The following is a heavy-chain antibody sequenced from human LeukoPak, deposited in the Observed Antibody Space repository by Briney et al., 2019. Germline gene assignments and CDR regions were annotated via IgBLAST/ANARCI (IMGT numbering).Heavy chain of an antibody. CDR1: GYSFTSYW. CDR2: INPSDSYT. Sequence: GESLKISCKGSGYSFTSYWISWVRQMPGKGLEWMGRINPSDSYTNYSPSFQGHVTISADKSISTAYLQWSSLKASDTAMYYCARHSHSYYDILTGPYGWFDPWGQGTLVTVSS. J-gene: IGHJ5*02. V-gene: IGHV5-10-1*01. D-gene: IGHD3-9*01. CDR3: ARHSHSYYDILTGPYGWFDP.